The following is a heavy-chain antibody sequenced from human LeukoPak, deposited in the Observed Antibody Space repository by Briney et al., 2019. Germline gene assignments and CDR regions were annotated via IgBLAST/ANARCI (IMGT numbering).Heavy chain of an antibody. J-gene: IGHJ4*02. CDR1: GVSISSYY. CDR3: ARAEEKFSTSWHIGPLDY. D-gene: IGHD6-13*01. V-gene: IGHV4-59*01. Sequence: SETLSLTCTVSGVSISSYYWNWIRQTPAKGLEWIGYIYNSVTTHYSPSLKSRVTMSIDTSKNQFSLNLNSVTAADTAVYYCARAEEKFSTSWHIGPLDYWGQGALVTVSS. CDR2: IYNSVTT.